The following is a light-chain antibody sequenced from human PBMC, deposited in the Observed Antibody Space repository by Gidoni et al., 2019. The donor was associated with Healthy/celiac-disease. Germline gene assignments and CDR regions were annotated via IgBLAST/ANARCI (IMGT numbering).Light chain of an antibody. Sequence: QSALTQPASVSGSPGQSITISCTGPSSDVGGYNYVSWYQQHPGKAPKLMIYDVSNRPSGVSNRFSGSKSGNTASLTISGLQAEDEADYYCSSYTSSSIPYVFGTGTKVTVL. CDR2: DVS. CDR3: SSYTSSSIPYV. CDR1: SSDVGGYNY. V-gene: IGLV2-14*03. J-gene: IGLJ1*01.